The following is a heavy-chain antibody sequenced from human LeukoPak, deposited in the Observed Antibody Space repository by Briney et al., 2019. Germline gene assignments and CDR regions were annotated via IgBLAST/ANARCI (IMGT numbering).Heavy chain of an antibody. D-gene: IGHD3-16*02. CDR3: ARDEDYVWGSYRLDY. CDR1: GFTFSSYS. Sequence: GGSLRLSCAASGFTFSSYSMNWVRQAPGEGLEWVSSISSSSSYIYYADSVKGRFTISRDNAKYSLYLQMDSLRAGDTAVYYCARDEDYVWGSYRLDYWGQGTLVIVSS. J-gene: IGHJ4*02. CDR2: ISSSSSYI. V-gene: IGHV3-21*01.